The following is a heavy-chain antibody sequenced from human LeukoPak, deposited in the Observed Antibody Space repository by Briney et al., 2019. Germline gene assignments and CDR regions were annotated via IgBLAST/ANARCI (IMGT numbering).Heavy chain of an antibody. Sequence: PGGSLRLSCAASGFTFSDYYMSWIRQAPGKGLEWVSYISSSGSTIYYADSVKGRFTISRDNAKNSLYLQMNSLRAEDTAVYYCARDRFSSGSYYYYYYMDVWGKGTTVTVSS. D-gene: IGHD1-26*01. V-gene: IGHV3-11*04. J-gene: IGHJ6*03. CDR2: ISSSGSTI. CDR3: ARDRFSSGSYYYYYYMDV. CDR1: GFTFSDYY.